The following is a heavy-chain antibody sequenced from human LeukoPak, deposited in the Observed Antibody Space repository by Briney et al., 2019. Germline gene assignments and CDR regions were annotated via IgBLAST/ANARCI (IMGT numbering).Heavy chain of an antibody. J-gene: IGHJ5*02. CDR3: ARDMVRGVKAYLSWFDP. Sequence: SETLSLTCTVPVDSISSYYWSWIRQPAGKGLEWIGRMYVSGSTNYNPSLKSRVTMSVDTSKNQFSLKMTSVTAADTAFYYCARDMVRGVKAYLSWFDPWGQGILVTVST. D-gene: IGHD3-10*01. CDR2: MYVSGST. V-gene: IGHV4-4*07. CDR1: VDSISSYY.